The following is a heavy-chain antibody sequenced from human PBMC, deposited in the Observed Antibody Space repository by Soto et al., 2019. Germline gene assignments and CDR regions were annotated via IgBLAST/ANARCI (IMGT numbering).Heavy chain of an antibody. CDR3: ARDKITGLFDY. CDR2: INYSGST. V-gene: IGHV4-39*02. Sequence: SETLSLTCTVSGGSISDSSHYWAWIRQPPGKGLEWIATINYSGSTYYNPSLRSRVTISVDTPRNQFSLKLSSVTAADTAVYYCARDKITGLFDYWGQGTLVTVSS. J-gene: IGHJ4*02. D-gene: IGHD2-8*02. CDR1: GGSISDSSHY.